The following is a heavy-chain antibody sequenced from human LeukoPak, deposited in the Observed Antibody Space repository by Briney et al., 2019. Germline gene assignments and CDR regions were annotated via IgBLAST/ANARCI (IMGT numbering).Heavy chain of an antibody. CDR2: ISYDGSNK. J-gene: IGHJ4*02. V-gene: IGHV3-30-3*01. Sequence: GALRLSCAASGFTFSSYAMHWVRQAPGKGLEWVAVISYDGSNKYYADSVKGRFTISRDNSKNTLYLQMNSLRAEDTAVYYCARDYSRYCSGGSCYSNYFDYWGQGTLVTVSS. CDR3: ARDYSRYCSGGSCYSNYFDY. CDR1: GFTFSSYA. D-gene: IGHD2-15*01.